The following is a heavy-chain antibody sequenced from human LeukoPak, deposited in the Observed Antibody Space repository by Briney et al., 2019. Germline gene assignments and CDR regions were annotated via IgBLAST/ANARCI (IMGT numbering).Heavy chain of an antibody. Sequence: GGSLRLSCAASGFTVSSSNYMNWVRQAPGKGLEWVSGIYTGGTTYYTDSVKGRFTISRDNAKNTLYLQVNSLRAEDTAVYYCARETSTGFDYWGQGTLVTVSS. CDR3: ARETSTGFDY. D-gene: IGHD4-11*01. CDR2: IYTGGTT. V-gene: IGHV3-66*01. J-gene: IGHJ4*02. CDR1: GFTVSSSNY.